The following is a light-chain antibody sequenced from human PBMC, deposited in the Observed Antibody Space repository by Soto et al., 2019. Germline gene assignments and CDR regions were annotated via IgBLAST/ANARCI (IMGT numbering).Light chain of an antibody. Sequence: QLVLTQSPSASASLGASVKLTCTLSSGHSSYPIAWHQQQPEKGPRYLMKLNSDGSHSKGDGIPDRFSGSSSGAERYLTISSLQSEDEADYYCQTWGTGIIFGGGTKLTVL. J-gene: IGLJ2*01. CDR3: QTWGTGII. CDR2: LNSDGSH. V-gene: IGLV4-69*01. CDR1: SGHSSYP.